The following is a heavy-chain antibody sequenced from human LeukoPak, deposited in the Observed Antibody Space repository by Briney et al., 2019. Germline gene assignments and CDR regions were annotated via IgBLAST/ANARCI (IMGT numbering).Heavy chain of an antibody. CDR1: GFTFSNYW. V-gene: IGHV3-23*01. D-gene: IGHD3-22*01. Sequence: GGSLRLSCAASGFTFSNYWMHWVRQAPGKGLEWVSAISGSGGSTYYADSVKGRFTISRDNSKNTLYLQMNSLRAEDTAVYYCAKDYLYYDSSGHDYWGQGTLVTVSS. CDR3: AKDYLYYDSSGHDY. J-gene: IGHJ4*02. CDR2: ISGSGGST.